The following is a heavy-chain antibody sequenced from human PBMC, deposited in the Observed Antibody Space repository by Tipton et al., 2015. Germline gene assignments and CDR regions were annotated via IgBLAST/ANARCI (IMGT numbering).Heavy chain of an antibody. V-gene: IGHV3-23*01. CDR3: AKPLGYCSSTSFPTYAMDV. D-gene: IGHD2-2*01. Sequence: SLRLSCAASGFTFSSYAMSRVRQAPGKGLEWVSAISGSGGSTYYADSVKGRFTISRDNSKNTLYLQMNSLRAEDTAVYYCAKPLGYCSSTSFPTYAMDVSGQGTTVAVSS. CDR1: GFTFSSYA. CDR2: ISGSGGST. J-gene: IGHJ6*02.